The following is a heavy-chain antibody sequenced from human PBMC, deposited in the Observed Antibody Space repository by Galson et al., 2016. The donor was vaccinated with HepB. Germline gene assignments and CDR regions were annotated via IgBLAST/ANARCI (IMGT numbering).Heavy chain of an antibody. V-gene: IGHV1-2*02. Sequence: SVKVSCKASGYTFTGYYIHWVRQAPGQGLEWMGWVNPNSGGTNFAQKFLGRVTMTRDTSISTAYVEFSSLRSDDTAMYYCAREAGWQIPYFDYWGQGTLVAVSS. J-gene: IGHJ4*02. CDR3: AREAGWQIPYFDY. CDR2: VNPNSGGT. CDR1: GYTFTGYY. D-gene: IGHD2-15*01.